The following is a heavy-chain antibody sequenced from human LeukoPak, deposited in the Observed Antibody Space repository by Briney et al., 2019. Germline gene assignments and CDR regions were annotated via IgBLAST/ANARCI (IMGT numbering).Heavy chain of an antibody. CDR2: IYYSGST. CDR1: GGSISSGGYY. CDR3: ARRFYGSGSIDP. V-gene: IGHV4-30-4*01. J-gene: IGHJ5*02. D-gene: IGHD3-10*01. Sequence: SETLSLTCTVSGGSISSGGYYWSWIRQPPGKGLEWIGYIYYSGSTYCNPSLKSRVTISVDTSKNQFSLKLSSVTAADTAVYYCARRFYGSGSIDPWGQGTLVIVSS.